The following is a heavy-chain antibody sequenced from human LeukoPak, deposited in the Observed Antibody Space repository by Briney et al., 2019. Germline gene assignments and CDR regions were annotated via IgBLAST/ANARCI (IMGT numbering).Heavy chain of an antibody. V-gene: IGHV4-4*02. CDR3: ARDLLDSGGYYFDY. CDR1: GGSTSSDNW. J-gene: IGHJ4*02. D-gene: IGHD3-22*01. Sequence: PSGTLSLTCAVSGGSTSSDNWWTWLRQPPGKGLEGIGQIYHSGSTNYSPSLKSRVTISVDKPKNHLSLNLSSVTASDTAIYYCARDLLDSGGYYFDYWGQGTLVTVSS. CDR2: IYHSGST.